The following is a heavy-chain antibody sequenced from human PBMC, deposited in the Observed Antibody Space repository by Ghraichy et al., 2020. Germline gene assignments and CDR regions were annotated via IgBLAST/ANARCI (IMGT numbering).Heavy chain of an antibody. CDR2: TYYRSRWYK. Sequence: SQTLSLTCAISGDSVTSNSAAWNWIRQSPSRGLEWLGRTYYRSRWYKDYAVSVKSRITINSDTSKNRFSLQLNSVTPEDTAVYCCARWDHTFGGATIYYNYGLDVWGQGTTVTVSS. D-gene: IGHD3-16*01. V-gene: IGHV6-1*01. CDR1: GDSVTSNSAA. J-gene: IGHJ6*02. CDR3: ARWDHTFGGATIYYNYGLDV.